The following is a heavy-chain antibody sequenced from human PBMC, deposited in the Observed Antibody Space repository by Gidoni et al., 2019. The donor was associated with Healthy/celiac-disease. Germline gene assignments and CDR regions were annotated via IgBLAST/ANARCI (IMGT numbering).Heavy chain of an antibody. CDR1: GGSFSCYY. Sequence: QVQLQQWGAGLLKPSETLSLPCAVYGGSFSCYYWSWIRQPPGKGMEWIGEINHSGSTNYNPSLTSRVTISVDTAKTQFSLKLSSVTAADTAVYSCARGGAAAGTYFDYWGQGTLVTVSS. V-gene: IGHV4-34*01. CDR2: INHSGST. CDR3: ARGGAAAGTYFDY. D-gene: IGHD6-13*01. J-gene: IGHJ4*02.